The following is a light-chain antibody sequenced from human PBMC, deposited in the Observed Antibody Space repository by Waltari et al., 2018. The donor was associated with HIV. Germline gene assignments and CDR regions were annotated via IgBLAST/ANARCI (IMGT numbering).Light chain of an antibody. CDR2: DSE. J-gene: IGLJ2*01. CDR1: SGRVARSHF. V-gene: IGLV7-46*01. Sequence: VVTQEPSLPVSPGGTVPLSCASFSGRVARSHFPYWFQLKPGQAPRTLIYDSEKRHPLTPGRFSGSLDGGRAILTLSGALEEDEAEYFCLLSYHGVRFFGGGTRLTV. CDR3: LLSYHGVRF.